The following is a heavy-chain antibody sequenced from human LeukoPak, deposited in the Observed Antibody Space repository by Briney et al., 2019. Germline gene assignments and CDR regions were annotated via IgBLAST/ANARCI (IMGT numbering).Heavy chain of an antibody. CDR1: GFTFRSYG. Sequence: GGSLRLSCAASGFTFRSYGMHWVRQAPGKGLEWVAVIWYDGSNKYYADSVRGRFIISRDNSKNTLYLQVNSLRAEDTAVYYCARGPYGSGSTSFDIWGQGTMVTVSS. J-gene: IGHJ3*02. CDR3: ARGPYGSGSTSFDI. D-gene: IGHD3-10*01. CDR2: IWYDGSNK. V-gene: IGHV3-33*01.